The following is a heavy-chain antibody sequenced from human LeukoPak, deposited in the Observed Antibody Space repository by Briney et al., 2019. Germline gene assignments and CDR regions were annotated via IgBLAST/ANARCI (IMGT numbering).Heavy chain of an antibody. D-gene: IGHD6-6*01. CDR2: ISGDGSVT. Sequence: GGSLRLSCAASGFTFDDYGMSWVRQAPGKGLVWVSRISGDGSVTNYADSVQGRFTISRDNAKNILYLQINSLRSEDRAVYYCARYSSSSGGAAYYLDYWGHGTLVTVSS. J-gene: IGHJ4*01. CDR1: GFTFDDYG. CDR3: ARYSSSSGGAAYYLDY. V-gene: IGHV3-74*01.